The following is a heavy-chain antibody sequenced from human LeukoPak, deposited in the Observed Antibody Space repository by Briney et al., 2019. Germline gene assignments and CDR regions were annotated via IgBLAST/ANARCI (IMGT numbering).Heavy chain of an antibody. D-gene: IGHD3-10*01. Sequence: PGGSLRLSCAASGFTFSSYGMHWVRQAPGKGLEWVAFIRYDGSNKYYADSVKGRFTISRDNSKNTLYLQMNSLRAEDTAVYYCAKEPYYYGSGSYREYYFDYWGQGTLVTVSS. CDR2: IRYDGSNK. CDR3: AKEPYYYGSGSYREYYFDY. CDR1: GFTFSSYG. V-gene: IGHV3-30*02. J-gene: IGHJ4*02.